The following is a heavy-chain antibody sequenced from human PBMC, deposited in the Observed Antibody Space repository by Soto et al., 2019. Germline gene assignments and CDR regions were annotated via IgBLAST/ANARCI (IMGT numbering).Heavy chain of an antibody. J-gene: IGHJ6*03. CDR3: ARDPAGGVVRPPEYYYYYMDV. CDR2: IWYDGSNK. V-gene: IGHV3-33*01. D-gene: IGHD3-3*01. Sequence: GGSLRLSCAASGFTFSSYGMHWVRQAPGKGLEWVAVIWYDGSNKYYADSVKGRFTISRDNSKNTLYLQMNSLRAEDTAVYYCARDPAGGVVRPPEYYYYYMDVWGKGTTVTVSS. CDR1: GFTFSSYG.